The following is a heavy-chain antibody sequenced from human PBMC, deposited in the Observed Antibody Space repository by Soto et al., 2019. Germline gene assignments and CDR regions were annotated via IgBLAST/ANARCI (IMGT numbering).Heavy chain of an antibody. CDR1: GFTFSDYV. CDR3: ARDYRPCQLLYPYYHYGMDV. CDR2: LWYHGSDK. Sequence: GGSLRLSCATSGFTFSDYVMHWVRQAPGKGLEWVAVLWYHGSDKFYADSVKGRFTISRDNSKNTLYLQMNSLRAEDTAVYYCARDYRPCQLLYPYYHYGMDVSGQGTPVTVSS. D-gene: IGHD2-2*02. V-gene: IGHV3-33*01. J-gene: IGHJ6*02.